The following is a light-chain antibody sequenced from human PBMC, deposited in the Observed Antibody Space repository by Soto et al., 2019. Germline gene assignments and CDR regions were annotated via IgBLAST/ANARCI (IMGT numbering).Light chain of an antibody. J-gene: IGLJ2*01. V-gene: IGLV4-69*01. CDR2: LNSDGSH. Sequence: QPVLTQSPSASASLGASVKLTCTLSSGHSSYAMAWHQQQPEKGPRYLMKLNSDGSHSKGDGIPDRFSGSSSGAERYLTISSLQSEDEADYYCQTWGSGTVVFGGGTKVTVL. CDR3: QTWGSGTVV. CDR1: SGHSSYA.